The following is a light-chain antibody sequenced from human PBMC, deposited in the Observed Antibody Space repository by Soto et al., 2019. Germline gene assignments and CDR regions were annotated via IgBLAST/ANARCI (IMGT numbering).Light chain of an antibody. CDR3: QQYKTYST. CDR1: QSIRSW. CDR2: DAS. V-gene: IGKV1-5*01. Sequence: IQITQSPSSRCASIGDRVPITCRASQSIRSWLAWYQQKPCKAPKLLISDASRLKSCVPSRFSGSGSGTEFTLTISSLQPDDFATYYCQQYKTYSTFGQGTKVDIK. J-gene: IGKJ1*01.